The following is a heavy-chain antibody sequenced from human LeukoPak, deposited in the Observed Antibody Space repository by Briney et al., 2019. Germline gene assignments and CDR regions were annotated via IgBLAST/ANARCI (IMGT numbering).Heavy chain of an antibody. J-gene: IGHJ4*02. V-gene: IGHV3-23*01. CDR2: ISGSGGST. CDR1: GFTFSSYA. CDR3: AKLRSSSPFTYTY. D-gene: IGHD6-13*01. Sequence: SGGSLRLSCAASGFTFSSYAMSWVRQAPGKGLEWVSAISGSGGSTYYADSVKGRFTISRDNSKNTLYLQMNSLRAEDTAVYYCAKLRSSSPFTYTYWGQGTLVTVSS.